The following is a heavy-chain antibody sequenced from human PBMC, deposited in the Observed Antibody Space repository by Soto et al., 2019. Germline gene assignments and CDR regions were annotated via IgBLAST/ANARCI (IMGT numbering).Heavy chain of an antibody. Sequence: ETLSLTCAVSGGSISSSNWWSWVRQPPGKGLEWIGEIYHSGSTNYNPSLKSRVTISVDTSKNQFSLKLSSVTAADTAVYYCARHQSHSSSYVDPWGQGTLVTVSS. CDR1: GGSISSSNW. V-gene: IGHV4-4*02. J-gene: IGHJ5*02. CDR2: IYHSGST. D-gene: IGHD6-13*01. CDR3: ARHQSHSSSYVDP.